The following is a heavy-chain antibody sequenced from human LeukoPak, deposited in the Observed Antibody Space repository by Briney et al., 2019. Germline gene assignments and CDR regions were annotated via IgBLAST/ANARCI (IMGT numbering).Heavy chain of an antibody. CDR3: ARADFYGSGSHPPGGFDY. CDR2: ISYDGSDT. D-gene: IGHD3-10*01. Sequence: GGSLRLSCAASGFTFTSYTMNWVRQAPGKGLEWVAVISYDGSDTYYADSVKGRFTISRDSSKNTLYLQMTSLRAEDTAIYYCARADFYGSGSHPPGGFDYWGQGTLVTVSS. CDR1: GFTFTSYT. J-gene: IGHJ4*02. V-gene: IGHV3-30*04.